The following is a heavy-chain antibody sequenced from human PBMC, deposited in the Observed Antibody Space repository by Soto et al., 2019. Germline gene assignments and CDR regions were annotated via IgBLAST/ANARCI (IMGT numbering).Heavy chain of an antibody. CDR3: ASHYGSGSTGVGY. Sequence: QVQLVQSGAEGRRLGSRLRVSCKAPGATLSSYTISWWRQAPGQGLEGWGRIIPILGIANYAQNFQGRVTITADKSTSTAYMELSSLRSEDTAVYYCASHYGSGSTGVGYWGQGTLVTVSS. V-gene: IGHV1-69*02. D-gene: IGHD3-10*01. CDR2: IIPILGIA. J-gene: IGHJ4*02. CDR1: GATLSSYT.